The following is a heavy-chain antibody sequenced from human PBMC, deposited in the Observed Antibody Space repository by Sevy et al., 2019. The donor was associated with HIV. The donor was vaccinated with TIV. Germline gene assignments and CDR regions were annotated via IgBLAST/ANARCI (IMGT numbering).Heavy chain of an antibody. CDR3: ARVGSYCGGDCYSHQPNYYYYGMDV. J-gene: IGHJ6*02. D-gene: IGHD2-21*02. CDR2: IKQDGSEK. CDR1: GFTFSSYW. V-gene: IGHV3-7*01. Sequence: GGSLRLSCAASGFTFSSYWMSWVRQAPGKGLEWVANIKQDGSEKYYVDSVKGRFTISRDNAKNSLYLKMNSLRAEDTAVYYCARVGSYCGGDCYSHQPNYYYYGMDVWGQGTTVTVSS.